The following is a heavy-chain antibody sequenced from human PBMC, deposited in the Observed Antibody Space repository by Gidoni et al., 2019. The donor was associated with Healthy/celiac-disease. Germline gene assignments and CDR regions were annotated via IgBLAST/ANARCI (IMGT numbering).Heavy chain of an antibody. CDR3: ARGSCSSTSCRRHYYYGMDV. V-gene: IGHV1-69*01. J-gene: IGHJ6*02. D-gene: IGHD2-2*01. CDR2: IIPIFGTA. Sequence: QVQLVQSGAEVKKPGSSVKVSCKASGGPFSSYAISWVRQAPGQGLEWMGGIIPIFGTANYAQKFQGRVTITADESTSTAYMELSSLRSEDTAVYYCARGSCSSTSCRRHYYYGMDVWGQGTTVTVSS. CDR1: GGPFSSYA.